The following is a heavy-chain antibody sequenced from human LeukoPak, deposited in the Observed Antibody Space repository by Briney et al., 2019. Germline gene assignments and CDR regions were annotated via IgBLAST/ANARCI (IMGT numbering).Heavy chain of an antibody. CDR3: AKNSSAAWFDP. D-gene: IGHD6-25*01. CDR1: GYSISSGDY. J-gene: IGHJ5*02. Sequence: SETLSPTCVVSGYSISSGDYWGWLRQPPGKGLEWIGSIYYSGSTDYNPSLKSRVTISVDTSKNQFSLKLISVTAADTAVYYCAKNSSAAWFDPWGQGTLVTVSS. V-gene: IGHV4-38-2*01. CDR2: IYYSGST.